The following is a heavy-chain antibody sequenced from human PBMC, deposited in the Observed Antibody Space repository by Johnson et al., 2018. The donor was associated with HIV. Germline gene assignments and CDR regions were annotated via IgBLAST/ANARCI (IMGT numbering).Heavy chain of an antibody. V-gene: IGHV3-15*01. CDR2: INSKIDGGTT. J-gene: IGHJ3*02. Sequence: VQLVESGGGLVKPGGSLRLSCAASGFTFSNAWMTWVRQAPGKGLEWVGRINSKIDGGTTDYAAPVKCIFSISRDDAKNTLYLQMNSLETEDTAVYYCTAPIVGAIDAFDIWGQGTKVTVSS. CDR3: TAPIVGAIDAFDI. CDR1: GFTFSNAW. D-gene: IGHD1-26*01.